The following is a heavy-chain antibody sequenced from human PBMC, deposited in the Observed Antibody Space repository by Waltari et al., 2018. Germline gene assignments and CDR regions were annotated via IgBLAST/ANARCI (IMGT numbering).Heavy chain of an antibody. D-gene: IGHD3-3*01. Sequence: QVQLVQSGAEVKKPGSSVKVSCKASGGTFSSYAISWVRQAPGQGLEWMGGIIPIFGTANYAQKFQGRVTITADESTSTAYMELSSLRSEDTAVYYCARGGIFGVVTLYDYYYGMDVWGQGTTVTVSS. J-gene: IGHJ6*02. CDR3: ARGGIFGVVTLYDYYYGMDV. CDR1: GGTFSSYA. V-gene: IGHV1-69*01. CDR2: IIPIFGTA.